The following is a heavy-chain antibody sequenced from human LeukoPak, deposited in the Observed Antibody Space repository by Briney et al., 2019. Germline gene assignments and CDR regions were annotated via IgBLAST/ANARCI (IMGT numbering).Heavy chain of an antibody. Sequence: PGGSLRLSCAASGFTFSTYSINWVRQAPGKGLEWVSSISSSSSYIYYADSVKGRFTISRDNAKNSLYLQMNSLRAEDTAVYYCARSGWYSDGMDVWGKGTTVTVSS. V-gene: IGHV3-21*01. J-gene: IGHJ6*04. D-gene: IGHD6-19*01. CDR1: GFTFSTYS. CDR2: ISSSSSYI. CDR3: ARSGWYSDGMDV.